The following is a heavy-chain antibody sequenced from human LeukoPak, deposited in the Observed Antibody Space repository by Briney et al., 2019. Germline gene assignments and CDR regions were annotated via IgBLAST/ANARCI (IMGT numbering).Heavy chain of an antibody. J-gene: IGHJ3*02. CDR3: ARETIVVVVAAKWDPSAFDI. CDR1: GCTFSSYA. V-gene: IGHV1-69*13. CDR2: IIPIFGTA. Sequence: ASVKVSCKASGCTFSSYAISWVRQAPGQGLEWMGGIIPIFGTANYAQKFQGRVTITADESTSTAYMELSSLRSEDTAVYYCARETIVVVVAAKWDPSAFDIWGQGTMVTLSS. D-gene: IGHD2-15*01.